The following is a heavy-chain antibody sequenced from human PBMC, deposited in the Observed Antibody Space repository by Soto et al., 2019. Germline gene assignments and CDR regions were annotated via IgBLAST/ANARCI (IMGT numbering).Heavy chain of an antibody. CDR2: INTDNGDA. CDR1: GYTFTSYS. Sequence: QVQLVQSGAEVKKPGASVKVSCKAAGYTFTSYSIHWVRQAPGQGLEWIGWINTDNGDAKYSQKFQGRVTVTRDTAATTAYMEVSSLRSEDTAVYYGARDQGYVVYWGLGNLVTVSS. V-gene: IGHV1-3*04. J-gene: IGHJ4*03. CDR3: ARDQGYVVY.